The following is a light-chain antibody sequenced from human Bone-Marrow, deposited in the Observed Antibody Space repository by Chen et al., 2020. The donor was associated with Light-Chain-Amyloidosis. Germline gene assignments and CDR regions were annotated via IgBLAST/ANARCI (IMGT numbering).Light chain of an antibody. J-gene: IGLJ2*01. CDR1: DLPTKY. V-gene: IGLV3-25*03. CDR2: RDT. Sequence: SYDLTQPPSVSVSPGQTARITCSGDDLPTKYAYWYQQNPGQAPVLVIHRDTERPSGISERFSGSSSGTTATLTISGVQAEDEADYHCQSADSSGTYEVIFGGGTKLTV. CDR3: QSADSSGTYEVI.